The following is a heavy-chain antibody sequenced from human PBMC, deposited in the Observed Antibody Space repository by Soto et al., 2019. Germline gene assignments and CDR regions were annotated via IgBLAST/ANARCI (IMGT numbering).Heavy chain of an antibody. CDR1: GYTFTSYG. CDR2: ISAYNGNT. D-gene: IGHD3-16*01. CDR3: ARDRASIMITFGGVHNDY. V-gene: IGHV1-18*01. J-gene: IGHJ4*02. Sequence: QVQLVQSGAEVKKPGASVKVSCKASGYTFTSYGISWVRQAPGQGLEWMGWISAYNGNTNYAQKLQGRVTMTTDTTTSTAYMELRSLRSNDTAVSYCARDRASIMITFGGVHNDYWGQGTLVTVSS.